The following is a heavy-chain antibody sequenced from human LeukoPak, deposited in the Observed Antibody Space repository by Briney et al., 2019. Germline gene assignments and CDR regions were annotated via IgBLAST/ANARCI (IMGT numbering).Heavy chain of an antibody. Sequence: PGGSLRLSCAASGFTFSRYAMHWVRQAPGKGLESVSAISSNGGSTYHANSVKGRFTISRDNSRNTLYLQMGSLRAEDLAVYYCARDFGLTGKVDYWGQGTLVTVSS. CDR1: GFTFSRYA. D-gene: IGHD1-20*01. CDR2: ISSNGGST. CDR3: ARDFGLTGKVDY. J-gene: IGHJ4*02. V-gene: IGHV3-64*01.